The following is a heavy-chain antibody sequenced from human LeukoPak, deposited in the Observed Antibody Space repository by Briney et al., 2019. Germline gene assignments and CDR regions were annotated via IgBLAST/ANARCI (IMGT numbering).Heavy chain of an antibody. CDR2: IRIKADNYAT. CDR1: GFTFSASP. J-gene: IGHJ4*02. CDR3: TSGDYNDY. D-gene: IGHD4-17*01. V-gene: IGHV3-73*01. Sequence: GGSLRLSCVASGFTFSASPIHWVRQASGKGLEWVGRIRIKADNYATSYGPSVKGGFTISRDDSKNTAYLQMSSLKTEDTAVYYCTSGDYNDYWGQGTLVTVSS.